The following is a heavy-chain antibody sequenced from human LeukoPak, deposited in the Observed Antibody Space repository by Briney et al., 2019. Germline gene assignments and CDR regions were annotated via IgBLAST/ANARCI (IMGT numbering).Heavy chain of an antibody. V-gene: IGHV6-1*01. Sequence: SHTLSLTCAISGDSVSANGAAWNWIRQSPSRGLEWLGRTYYRSKWYNDYAVSVKSRITINPDTSKNQFSLQLNSVTPEDTAVYYCARVPYYDFQADAFDIWGQGTMVTVS. J-gene: IGHJ3*02. CDR1: GDSVSANGAA. CDR3: ARVPYYDFQADAFDI. CDR2: TYYRSKWYN. D-gene: IGHD3-3*01.